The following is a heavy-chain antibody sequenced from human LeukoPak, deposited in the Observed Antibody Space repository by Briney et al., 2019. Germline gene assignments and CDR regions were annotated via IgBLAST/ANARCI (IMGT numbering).Heavy chain of an antibody. CDR2: ISSSSSTI. CDR3: AKDYDSSGYYGDYYFDY. D-gene: IGHD3-22*01. J-gene: IGHJ4*02. CDR1: GFTFSSYS. Sequence: GGSLRLSCAASGFTFSSYSMNWVRQAPGKGLEWVSYISSSSSTIYYADSVKGRFTISRDNAKNSLYLQMNSLRAEDTAVYYCAKDYDSSGYYGDYYFDYWGQGTLVTVSS. V-gene: IGHV3-48*04.